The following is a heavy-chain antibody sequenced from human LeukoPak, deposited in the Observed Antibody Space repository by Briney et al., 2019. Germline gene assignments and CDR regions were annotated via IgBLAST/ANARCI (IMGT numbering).Heavy chain of an antibody. D-gene: IGHD3-3*01. CDR1: GFTFDDYA. J-gene: IGHJ4*02. V-gene: IGHV3-9*01. Sequence: PGGSLRLSCAASGFTFDDYAMHWVRQAPGKGLEWVSGISWNSGSIGYADSVKGRFTISRDNSKNTLYLQMNSLRAEDTAVYYCAKGLLTIFGGVDYWGQGTLVTVSS. CDR3: AKGLLTIFGGVDY. CDR2: ISWNSGSI.